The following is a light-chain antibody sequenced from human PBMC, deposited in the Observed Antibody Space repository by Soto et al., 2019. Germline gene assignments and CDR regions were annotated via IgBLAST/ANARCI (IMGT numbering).Light chain of an antibody. Sequence: QSVLTQPASVSGSPGQSITISCTGSSSDVGGNKYVSWYQQYPGKAPKLMICDVSNRPSEVSNRFSGSKSGNTASLTISGLQAEDEADYYCSAFTGTTYVFGTGTKVTVL. CDR3: SAFTGTTYV. J-gene: IGLJ1*01. CDR1: SSDVGGNKY. CDR2: DVS. V-gene: IGLV2-14*01.